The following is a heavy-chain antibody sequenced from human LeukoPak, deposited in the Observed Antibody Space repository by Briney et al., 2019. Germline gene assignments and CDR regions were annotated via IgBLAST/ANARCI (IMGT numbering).Heavy chain of an antibody. CDR2: ISSSSSTI. J-gene: IGHJ2*01. V-gene: IGHV3-48*02. Sequence: PGGSLRLSCAVSGFTFSSYSINWVRQAPGKGLEWISYISSSSSTIYYADSVKGRFTISRDNAKNSLYLQMNSLRDEDTAVYYCARDALHPRWFFDLWGRGTLVTISS. D-gene: IGHD4-11*01. CDR1: GFTFSSYS. CDR3: ARDALHPRWFFDL.